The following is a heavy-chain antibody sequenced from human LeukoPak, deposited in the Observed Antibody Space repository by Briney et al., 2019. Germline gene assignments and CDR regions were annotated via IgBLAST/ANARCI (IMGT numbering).Heavy chain of an antibody. V-gene: IGHV4-4*09. CDR3: ARHLLGETYSYAFDH. CDR1: GGSISDYY. Sequence: SETLSLTCSVSGGSISDYYWSWIRQPPGKGLEWIGYSHSTGDSYYSPSLRGRVGISVDTSKRQLSLTLTSVTAADTAVYYCARHLLGETYSYAFDHWGQGTLVTVSS. D-gene: IGHD1-26*01. CDR2: SHSTGDS. J-gene: IGHJ4*02.